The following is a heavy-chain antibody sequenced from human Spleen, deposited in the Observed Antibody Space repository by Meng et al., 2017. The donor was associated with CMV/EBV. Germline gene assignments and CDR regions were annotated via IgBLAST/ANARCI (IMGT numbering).Heavy chain of an antibody. Sequence: GGSLRLSCVASGITFSSYSMNWVRQAPGKGLEWVSSISSSSSYIYYADSVKGRFTIFRDNAENSLYLQMSSLRAEDTAVYYCARAQVYYFDSWGQGTLVTVSS. J-gene: IGHJ4*02. D-gene: IGHD2-8*01. CDR1: GITFSSYS. CDR3: ARAQVYYFDS. V-gene: IGHV3-21*01. CDR2: ISSSSSYI.